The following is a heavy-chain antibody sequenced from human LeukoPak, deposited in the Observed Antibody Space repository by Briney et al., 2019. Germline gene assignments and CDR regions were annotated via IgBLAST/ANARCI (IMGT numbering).Heavy chain of an antibody. D-gene: IGHD6-19*01. CDR3: AGGGSIEVAGY. J-gene: IGHJ4*02. CDR2: INNEGSIT. V-gene: IGHV3-74*01. CDR1: GFTFSRYW. Sequence: PGGSLRLSCAASGFTFSRYWMHWVRQAPGKGLVWVSRINNEGSITHYAESVKGRFTISRDNAKNTLYLQMNSLRVEDTAVYYCAGGGSIEVAGYWGQGTLVTVSS.